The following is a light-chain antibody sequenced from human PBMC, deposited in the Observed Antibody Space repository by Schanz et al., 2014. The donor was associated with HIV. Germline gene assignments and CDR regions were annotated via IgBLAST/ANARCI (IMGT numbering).Light chain of an antibody. CDR2: GAS. Sequence: EIVMTQSAATLSVSPGERVTLSCRASQSLSSNLAWYQQKPGQAPRLLIYGASSRATGIPDRFSGSGSGTDFTLTISRLEPEDFAVYYCQQYGSSFGPGTKVDIK. V-gene: IGKV3-20*01. J-gene: IGKJ3*01. CDR3: QQYGSS. CDR1: QSLSSN.